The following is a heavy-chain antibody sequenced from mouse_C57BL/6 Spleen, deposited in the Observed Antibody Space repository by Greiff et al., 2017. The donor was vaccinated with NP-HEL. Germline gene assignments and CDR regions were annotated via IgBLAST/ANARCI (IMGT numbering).Heavy chain of an antibody. V-gene: IGHV3-6*01. J-gene: IGHJ2*01. CDR2: ISYDGSN. D-gene: IGHD1-1*01. Sequence: EVQLQQSGPGLVKPSQSLSLTCSVTGYSITSGYYWNWIRQFPGNKLEWMGYISYDGSNNYNPSLKNRISITRDTSKNQFFLKLNSVTTEDTATYYCARNYYGRGDYFDYWGQGTTRTVSS. CDR3: ARNYYGRGDYFDY. CDR1: GYSITSGYY.